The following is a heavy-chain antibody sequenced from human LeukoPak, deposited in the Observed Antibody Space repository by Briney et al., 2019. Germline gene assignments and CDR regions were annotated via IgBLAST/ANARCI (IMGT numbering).Heavy chain of an antibody. CDR3: AREPVDTAMVPFDY. Sequence: ASVKVSCKASGYTFTSYDVNWVRQATGQGLEWMGWMNPNSGNTGYAQKFRGRVTMTRDTSTSTVYMELSSLRSEDTAVYYCAREPVDTAMVPFDYWGQGTLVTVSS. J-gene: IGHJ4*02. CDR1: GYTFTSYD. V-gene: IGHV1-8*01. CDR2: MNPNSGNT. D-gene: IGHD5-18*01.